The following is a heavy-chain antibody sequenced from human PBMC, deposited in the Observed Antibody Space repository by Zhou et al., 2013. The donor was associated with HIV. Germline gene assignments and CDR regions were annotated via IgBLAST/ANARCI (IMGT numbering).Heavy chain of an antibody. V-gene: IGHV1-69*04. Sequence: QVQLVQSGAEVKKPGSSVKVSCKASGGTFSSYAISWVRQAPGQGLEWMGRIIPILGIANYAQKFQGRVTITADKSTSTAYMELSSLRSEDTAVYYCASDPENAAMKDWFDPWGQGTLVTVSS. D-gene: IGHD2-2*01. CDR1: GGTFSSYA. J-gene: IGHJ5*02. CDR2: IIPILGIA. CDR3: ASDPENAAMKDWFDP.